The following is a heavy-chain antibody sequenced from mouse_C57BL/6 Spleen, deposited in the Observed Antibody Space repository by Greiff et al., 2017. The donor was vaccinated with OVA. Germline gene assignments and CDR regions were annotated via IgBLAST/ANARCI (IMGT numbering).Heavy chain of an antibody. CDR2: IYPGDGDT. V-gene: IGHV1-82*01. Sequence: QVQLKESGPELVKPGASVKISCKASGYAFSSSWMNWVKQRPGKGLEWIGRIYPGDGDTNYNGKFKGKATLTADKSSSTAYMQLSSLTSEDSAVYFGARPSGSSGPAWFAYWGQGTLVTVSA. CDR3: ARPSGSSGPAWFAY. D-gene: IGHD3-2*02. CDR1: GYAFSSSW. J-gene: IGHJ3*01.